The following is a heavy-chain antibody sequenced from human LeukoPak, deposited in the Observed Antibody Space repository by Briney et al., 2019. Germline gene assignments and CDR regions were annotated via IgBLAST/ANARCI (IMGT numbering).Heavy chain of an antibody. Sequence: ASVKVSCKASGYTFTSYDINWVRQATGQGLEWMGWMNPNSGNTGYAQKFQGRVAMTRNTCINTAYMELSSLRSEDTAVYYCARQDEYKWPRTGGDYWGQGTLVTVSS. J-gene: IGHJ4*02. CDR2: MNPNSGNT. V-gene: IGHV1-8*01. CDR3: ARQDEYKWPRTGGDY. D-gene: IGHD1-20*01. CDR1: GYTFTSYD.